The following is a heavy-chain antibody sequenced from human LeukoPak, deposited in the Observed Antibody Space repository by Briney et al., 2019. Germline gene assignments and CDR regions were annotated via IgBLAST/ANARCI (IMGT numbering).Heavy chain of an antibody. CDR1: GGSFSGYY. CDR3: ARVNYYDSSGYHTDDYFDY. J-gene: IGHJ4*02. CDR2: INHSGST. D-gene: IGHD3-22*01. Sequence: SETLSLTCAVYGGSFSGYYWSWIRQPPGKGLEWIGEINHSGSTNYNPSLKSRVTLSVDTSKNQFSLKLSSVTAADTAVYYCARVNYYDSSGYHTDDYFDYWGQGTLVTVSS. V-gene: IGHV4-34*01.